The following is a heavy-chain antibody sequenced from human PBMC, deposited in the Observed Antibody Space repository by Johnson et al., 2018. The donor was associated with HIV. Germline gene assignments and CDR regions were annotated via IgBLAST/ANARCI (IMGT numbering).Heavy chain of an antibody. D-gene: IGHD6-13*01. CDR1: GFTFSSYA. Sequence: VQLVESGGSLVQPGGSLSLSCAASGFTFSSYAMHWVRQAPGKGLEWVALISYDGSNIYYADSVKGRFTISRDNSKNTLYLQMNSLRAEDTAVYYCARDYQDSRIDAFDIWGQGTMVTVSS. CDR2: ISYDGSNI. CDR3: ARDYQDSRIDAFDI. V-gene: IGHV3-30-3*01. J-gene: IGHJ3*02.